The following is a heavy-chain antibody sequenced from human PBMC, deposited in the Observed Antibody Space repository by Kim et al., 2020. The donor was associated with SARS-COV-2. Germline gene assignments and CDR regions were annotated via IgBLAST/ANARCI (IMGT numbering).Heavy chain of an antibody. CDR3: AVCGGDCNFDY. Sequence: GGSLRLSCAASGFTFSSYEINWVRQAPGKGLEWVSYISSSGSTIYYADSVKGRFIISRDNAKNSLYLQMNSLRVEDTAIYYCAVCGGDCNFDYWGQGTLVTVSS. D-gene: IGHD2-21*02. J-gene: IGHJ4*02. V-gene: IGHV3-48*03. CDR1: GFTFSSYE. CDR2: ISSSGSTI.